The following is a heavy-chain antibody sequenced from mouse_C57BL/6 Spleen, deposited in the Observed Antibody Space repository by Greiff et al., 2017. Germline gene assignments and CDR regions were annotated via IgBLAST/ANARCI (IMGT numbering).Heavy chain of an antibody. CDR1: GYTFTSYW. J-gene: IGHJ3*01. V-gene: IGHV1-52*01. Sequence: QVQLQQPGAELVRPGSSVKLSCKASGYTFTSYWMHWVKQRPIQGLEWIGNIDPSDSETHYNQKFKDKATLTVYKSSSTAYVQLSILTSEDSAVFYCASDYKEFAYWGQGTLVTVSA. CDR3: ASDYKEFAY. CDR2: IDPSDSET. D-gene: IGHD2-12*01.